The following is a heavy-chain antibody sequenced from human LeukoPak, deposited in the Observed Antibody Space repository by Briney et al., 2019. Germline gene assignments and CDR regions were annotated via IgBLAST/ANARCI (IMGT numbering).Heavy chain of an antibody. CDR2: IFYTGTT. CDR3: ARESEAVAGSADNWFDP. CDR1: GGSIISFY. Sequence: SETPSLTCTVSGGSIISFYWSWIRQVPGKGLEWIGYIFYTGTTYYNPSLKSRVTISVDTSKNQFSLRLSSVTAADTAVYYCARESEAVAGSADNWFDPWGQGTLVTVSS. D-gene: IGHD6-19*01. J-gene: IGHJ5*02. V-gene: IGHV4-59*01.